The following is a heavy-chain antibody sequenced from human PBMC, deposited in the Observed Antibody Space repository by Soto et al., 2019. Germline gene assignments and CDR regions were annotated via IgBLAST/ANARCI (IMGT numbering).Heavy chain of an antibody. CDR2: TYYRSRWYN. D-gene: IGHD6-19*01. V-gene: IGHV6-1*01. J-gene: IGHJ4*02. CDR3: AREFPYYVSSGSYLDY. CDR1: GDSVSVNSAA. Sequence: AQTLSLTCAISGDSVSVNSAAWNWIRQSPSRGLEWLGRTYYRSRWYNDYAVSVKSRITVTPDTSKNQFSLHLNSVTPEDTAVECCAREFPYYVSSGSYLDYWGQAALVTVSS.